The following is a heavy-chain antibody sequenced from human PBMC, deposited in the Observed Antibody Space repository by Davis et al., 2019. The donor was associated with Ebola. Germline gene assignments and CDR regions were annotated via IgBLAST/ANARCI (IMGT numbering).Heavy chain of an antibody. D-gene: IGHD3-10*01. CDR3: VKDSSNIWFDI. Sequence: GESLKISCETSGFIFRNYVMSWVRQAPGKGLEWVSTFGTGGDTYYADSVKGRFAISRDNSRGTLYLQMNSQRVEDSAIYYCVKDSSNIWFDIWGQGTLVTVSS. V-gene: IGHV3-23*01. J-gene: IGHJ3*02. CDR2: FGTGGDT. CDR1: GFIFRNYV.